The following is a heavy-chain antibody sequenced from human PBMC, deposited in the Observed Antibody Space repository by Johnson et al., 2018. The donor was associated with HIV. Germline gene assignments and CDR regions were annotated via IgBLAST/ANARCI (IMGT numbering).Heavy chain of an antibody. J-gene: IGHJ3*02. CDR1: GFIFDDYA. CDR2: ISWNSGSI. Sequence: VQLVESGGGLVQPGRSLRLSCAASGFIFDDYAMHWVRQAPGKGLEWVSGISWNSGSIGYADSVKGRFTISRDNAKNSMYLQMNSLRAEDTDVYYCAREASLYAFDIWGQGTMVTVSS. CDR3: AREASLYAFDI. D-gene: IGHD5/OR15-5a*01. V-gene: IGHV3-9*01.